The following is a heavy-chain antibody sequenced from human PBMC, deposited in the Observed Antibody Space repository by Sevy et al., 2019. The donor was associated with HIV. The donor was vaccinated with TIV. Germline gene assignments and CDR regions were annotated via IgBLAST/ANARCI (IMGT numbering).Heavy chain of an antibody. V-gene: IGHV3-21*01. CDR2: ISSASSYI. CDR1: AFTFSGYS. D-gene: IGHD3-10*01. Sequence: GGSLRLSCAASAFTFSGYSMSWVRQAPGKGLEWVSSISSASSYIYYADSVKGRFAISRDNAKNSLYLQMNSLRAEDTAVYYCAGDRGVGTSSYGLDVLGQGTTVTVSS. CDR3: AGDRGVGTSSYGLDV. J-gene: IGHJ6*02.